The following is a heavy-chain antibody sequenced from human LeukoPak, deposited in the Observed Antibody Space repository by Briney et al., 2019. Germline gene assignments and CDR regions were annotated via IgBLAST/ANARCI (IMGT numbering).Heavy chain of an antibody. CDR1: GGTFSSYA. V-gene: IGHV1-69*05. Sequence: GASVTVSCKASGGTFSSYAISWVRQAPGQGLEWMGGIIPIFGTANYAQKFQGRVTITTDESTSTAYMELSSLRSEDTAVYYCARDLTYYYDSSGYPGAFDIWGQGTMVTVSS. CDR3: ARDLTYYYDSSGYPGAFDI. D-gene: IGHD3-22*01. CDR2: IIPIFGTA. J-gene: IGHJ3*02.